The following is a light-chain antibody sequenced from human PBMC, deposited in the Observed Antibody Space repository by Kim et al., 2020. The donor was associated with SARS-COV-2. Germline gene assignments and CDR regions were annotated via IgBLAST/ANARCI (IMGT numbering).Light chain of an antibody. CDR3: QQYNGYST. Sequence: DIQMTQSPSTLSASIGDRVTITCRASQTIGNKLAWYQQKPGKAPRLLIYDASSLKSGVPSRFSGTGSETEFTLTISSLQPDDFATYYCQQYNGYSTFGQGTKVDIK. CDR1: QTIGNK. V-gene: IGKV1-5*01. CDR2: DAS. J-gene: IGKJ1*01.